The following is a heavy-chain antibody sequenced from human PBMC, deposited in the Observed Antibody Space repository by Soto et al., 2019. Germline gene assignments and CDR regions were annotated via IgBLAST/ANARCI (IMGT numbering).Heavy chain of an antibody. CDR2: TRNKANSYTT. CDR3: AREGHHYDSSGYWGDAFDI. CDR1: GFTFSDHY. D-gene: IGHD3-22*01. J-gene: IGHJ3*02. Sequence: EVQLVESGGGLVQPGGSLRLSCAASGFTFSDHYMDWVRQAPGKGLEWVGRTRNKANSYTTEYAASVKGRFTISRDDSKNSLYLQMNCLKTEDTAVYSWAREGHHYDSSGYWGDAFDIWGQGTMVTVSS. V-gene: IGHV3-72*01.